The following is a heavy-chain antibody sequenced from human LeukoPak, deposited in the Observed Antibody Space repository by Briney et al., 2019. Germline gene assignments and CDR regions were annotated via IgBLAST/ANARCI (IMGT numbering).Heavy chain of an antibody. Sequence: ASVKVSCKASGYTFTSYYMHWVRQAPGQGLEWMGIINPSGGSTSYAQKFQGRVTITADKSTSTAYMELSSLRSEDTAVYYCASDDDYGDFYYYMDVWGKGTTVTVSS. CDR1: GYTFTSYY. D-gene: IGHD4-17*01. CDR2: INPSGGST. J-gene: IGHJ6*03. CDR3: ASDDDYGDFYYYMDV. V-gene: IGHV1-46*01.